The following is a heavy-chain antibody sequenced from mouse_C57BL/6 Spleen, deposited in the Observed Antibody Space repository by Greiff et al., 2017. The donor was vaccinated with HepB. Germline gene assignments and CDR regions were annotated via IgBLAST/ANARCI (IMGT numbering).Heavy chain of an antibody. CDR2: IRNKANGYTT. D-gene: IGHD1-3*01. J-gene: IGHJ4*01. CDR1: GFTFTDYY. CDR3: ARGGLRFYYAMDY. Sequence: EVQGVESGGGLVQPGGSLSLSCAASGFTFTDYYMSWVRQPPGKALEWLGFIRNKANGYTTEYSASVKGRFTISRDNSQSILYLQMNALRAEDSATYYCARGGLRFYYAMDYWGQGTSVTVSS. V-gene: IGHV7-3*01.